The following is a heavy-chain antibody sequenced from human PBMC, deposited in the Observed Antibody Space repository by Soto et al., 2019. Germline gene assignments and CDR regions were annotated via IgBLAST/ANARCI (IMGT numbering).Heavy chain of an antibody. J-gene: IGHJ5*02. CDR3: ARRVPAAPNWFDP. Sequence: SETLSLTCAVSGGSISSGTWWSWVRQPPGRGLEWIGEIYHSGSPNYNPSLKSRVTMSVDKSKNLFSLRLSSVTAADSALYYCARRVPAAPNWFDPWGQGTLATVPS. CDR1: GGSISSGTW. D-gene: IGHD2-2*01. V-gene: IGHV4-4*02. CDR2: IYHSGSP.